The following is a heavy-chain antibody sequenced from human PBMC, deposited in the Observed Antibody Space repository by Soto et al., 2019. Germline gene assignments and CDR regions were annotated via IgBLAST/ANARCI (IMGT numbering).Heavy chain of an antibody. CDR2: ISAYNGNT. D-gene: IGHD3-9*01. J-gene: IGHJ5*02. CDR1: GYTFTSYG. Sequence: PGESLKISCKASGYTFTSYGISWVRQAPGQGLEWMGWISAYNGNTNYAQKLQGRVTMTTDTSTSTAYMELRSLRSDDTAVYYCARDQGLRYFDWSNSFNWFDPWGQGTLVTVSS. V-gene: IGHV1-18*04. CDR3: ARDQGLRYFDWSNSFNWFDP.